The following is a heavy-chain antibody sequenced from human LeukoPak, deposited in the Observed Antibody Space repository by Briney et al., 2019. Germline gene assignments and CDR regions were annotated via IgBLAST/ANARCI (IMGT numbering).Heavy chain of an antibody. CDR2: INPNSGGT. D-gene: IGHD1-14*01. J-gene: IGHJ4*02. CDR1: GYTFTGYY. Sequence: ASVKVSCKASGYTFTGYYMHWVRQAPGQGLEWMGWINPNSGGTNYAQKFQGRVTMTRDTSISTAYMELSRLRSDDTAVYHCARSYQTGTPFDYWGQGTLVTVSS. CDR3: ARSYQTGTPFDY. V-gene: IGHV1-2*02.